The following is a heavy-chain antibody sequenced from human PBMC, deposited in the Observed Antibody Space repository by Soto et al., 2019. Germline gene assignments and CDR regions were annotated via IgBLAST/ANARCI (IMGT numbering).Heavy chain of an antibody. V-gene: IGHV4-31*03. D-gene: IGHD3-10*01. CDR2: IFYSGST. CDR1: GESITTRGY. CDR3: ANTTGSGRLDF. J-gene: IGHJ4*02. Sequence: QVELQESGPGRVKPSQTLSLTCTVSGESITTRGYWSWVRLLPGKGLEWIGYIFYSGSTYYNPSPSIKDRLAMSVVTTKNQFCLSVISVTAADTSVYFCANTTGSGRLDFWRQGPIVTSSS.